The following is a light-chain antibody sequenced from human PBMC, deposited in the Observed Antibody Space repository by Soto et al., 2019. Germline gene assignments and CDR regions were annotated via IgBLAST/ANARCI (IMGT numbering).Light chain of an antibody. CDR1: QSVSSSY. V-gene: IGKV3-20*01. Sequence: EIVLTQSPGTLSLSPGERATLSCRASQSVSSSYLAWCQQKPGQAPRLLIYGASSRTTGIPDRFSGSGSGTDFTLTISRLEPEDFAVYYCQHYSSSLWTFGQGTKVDIK. CDR3: QHYSSSLWT. J-gene: IGKJ1*01. CDR2: GAS.